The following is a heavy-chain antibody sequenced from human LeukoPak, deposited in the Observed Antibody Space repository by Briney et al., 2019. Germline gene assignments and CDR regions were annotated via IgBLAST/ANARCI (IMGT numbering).Heavy chain of an antibody. V-gene: IGHV1-3*03. CDR2: ITTGRGET. CDR3: ARGGKQWRGGNYFDS. J-gene: IGHJ4*02. Sequence: WASVKVSCKASGYTFTDYALHWVRQAPGQSREWMGWITTGRGETRYSQEFQRRITFTRDTSASTVYMDLSDLRSEDTAVYYCARGGKQWRGGNYFDSWGQGTLVAVSS. D-gene: IGHD6-19*01. CDR1: GYTFTDYA.